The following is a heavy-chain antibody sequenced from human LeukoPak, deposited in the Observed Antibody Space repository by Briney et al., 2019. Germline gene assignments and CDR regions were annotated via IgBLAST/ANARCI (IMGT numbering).Heavy chain of an antibody. V-gene: IGHV4-39*07. CDR2: IYYSGST. Sequence: SETLSLTCTVSGGSISSSSYYWGWIRQPPGKGLEWIGSIYYSGSTYYNPSLKSRVTISVDTSKNQFSLKLSSVTAADTAVYYCARHDTVTTLPIVYWGQGTLVTVSS. J-gene: IGHJ4*02. D-gene: IGHD4-17*01. CDR1: GGSISSSSYY. CDR3: ARHDTVTTLPIVY.